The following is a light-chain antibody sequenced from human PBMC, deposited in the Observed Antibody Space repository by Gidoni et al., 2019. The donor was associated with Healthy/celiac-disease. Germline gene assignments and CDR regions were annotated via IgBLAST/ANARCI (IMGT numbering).Light chain of an antibody. CDR1: QSVSSSY. CDR3: QQYGSSPRT. Sequence: EIVLTQSPGTLSLSPGERATLSCRASQSVSSSYLAWYQLKPGQAPRLLIYGASSRATGIPDRFSGSGSGTDFTLTISRLEPEDFAVYYYQQYGSSPRTFXXXTKVEIK. CDR2: GAS. J-gene: IGKJ1*01. V-gene: IGKV3-20*01.